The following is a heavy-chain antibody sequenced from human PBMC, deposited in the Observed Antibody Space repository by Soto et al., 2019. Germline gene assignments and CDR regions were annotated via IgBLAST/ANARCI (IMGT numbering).Heavy chain of an antibody. Sequence: QVQLQESGPGLVKPSQTLSLTCSVSGVSINSGGYFWSWIRHHPGKGLEWIGYIYYTGHTFYNPSLKSRVAMSLDTSKNQFSLKLSSVTAADTAVYYCARGSQLERDALDIWGQGTMVTVSS. D-gene: IGHD1-1*01. J-gene: IGHJ3*02. CDR3: ARGSQLERDALDI. CDR2: IYYTGHT. V-gene: IGHV4-31*03. CDR1: GVSINSGGYF.